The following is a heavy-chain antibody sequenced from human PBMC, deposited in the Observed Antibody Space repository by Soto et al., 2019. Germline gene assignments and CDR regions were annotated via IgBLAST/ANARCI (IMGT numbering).Heavy chain of an antibody. D-gene: IGHD5-18*01. CDR3: ARELRGYSYFAYYGMDV. V-gene: IGHV3-66*01. J-gene: IGHJ6*02. CDR1: GFTVSSNY. CDR2: IYSGGST. Sequence: GGSLRLSCAASGFTVSSNYMSWVRQAPGKGLEWVSVIYSGGSTYYADSVKGRFTISGDDSKNTLYLQMNSLRAEDTAVYYCARELRGYSYFAYYGMDVWGQGTTVTVSS.